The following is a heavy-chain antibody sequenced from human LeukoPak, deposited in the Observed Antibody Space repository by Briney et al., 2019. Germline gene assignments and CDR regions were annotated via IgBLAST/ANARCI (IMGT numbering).Heavy chain of an antibody. D-gene: IGHD1-26*01. Sequence: ASVKVSCKASGYTFTGYYMHWVRQAPGQGLEWMGWINPNSGGTNYAQKFQGRVTMTRDTSISTAYMELSRLRSDDTAVYYCAIHRGGIVAADYWGQGTLVTVSS. V-gene: IGHV1-2*02. CDR2: INPNSGGT. CDR3: AIHRGGIVAADY. CDR1: GYTFTGYY. J-gene: IGHJ4*02.